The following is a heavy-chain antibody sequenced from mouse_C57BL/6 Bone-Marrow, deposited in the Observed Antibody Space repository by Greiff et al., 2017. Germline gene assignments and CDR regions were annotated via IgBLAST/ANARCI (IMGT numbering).Heavy chain of an antibody. J-gene: IGHJ1*03. V-gene: IGHV1-7*01. CDR1: GYTFTSYW. Sequence: VQLQQSGAELAKPGASVKLSCKASGYTFTSYWMHWVKQRPGQGLEWIGNINPSSGYTKYNQKFKDKATLTADKSSSTAYMQLSSLTYEDSAVYYCDYGSSYPYWYFDVWGTGTTVTVSS. CDR3: DYGSSYPYWYFDV. D-gene: IGHD1-1*01. CDR2: INPSSGYT.